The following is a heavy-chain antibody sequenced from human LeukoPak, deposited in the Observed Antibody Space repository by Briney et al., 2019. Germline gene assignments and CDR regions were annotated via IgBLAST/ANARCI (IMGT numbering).Heavy chain of an antibody. CDR2: IKQEGSET. J-gene: IGHJ3*02. CDR1: GFTFSGYA. Sequence: GGSLRLSCAAPGFTFSGYAMHWVRQAPGKGLEWVANIKQEGSETYYVDSVKGRFTISRDNAKNSLYLQMNSLRVEDTAVYYCAREYYSSSGKAFDMWGQGTMVTVSS. CDR3: AREYYSSSGKAFDM. D-gene: IGHD6-25*01. V-gene: IGHV3-7*01.